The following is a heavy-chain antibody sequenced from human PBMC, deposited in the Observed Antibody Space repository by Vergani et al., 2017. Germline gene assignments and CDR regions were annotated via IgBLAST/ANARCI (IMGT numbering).Heavy chain of an antibody. J-gene: IGHJ6*03. CDR1: GASVSRGTYY. Sequence: QVQLQESGPGLLKPSQTLSLTCTVSGASVSRGTYYWTWIRHPAGKKLEWIVRMYTSGHTIYNPSLGSRVTMSVDTSKTQFSLQLSSVTAADTAVYYCARASHCINCYSEGPNGPGYYYMDVWGKGTTVTVSS. V-gene: IGHV4-61*02. CDR2: MYTSGHT. D-gene: IGHD2-21*01. CDR3: ARASHCINCYSEGPNGPGYYYMDV.